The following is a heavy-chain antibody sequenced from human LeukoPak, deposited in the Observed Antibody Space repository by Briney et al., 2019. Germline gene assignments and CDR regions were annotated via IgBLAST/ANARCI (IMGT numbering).Heavy chain of an antibody. CDR2: IYYSGSA. V-gene: IGHV4-4*07. CDR3: AREDYRRTNVSSYFDY. J-gene: IGHJ4*02. Sequence: PSETLSLTCSVSGGSIRSCFWTWIRQPAGKGLEWIGRIYYSGSANYKPSLRGRVTMSVDTSNSQFSLRLSSLTAADTAVYFCAREDYRRTNVSSYFDYWGQGLQVTVSS. D-gene: IGHD3-16*01. CDR1: GGSIRSCF.